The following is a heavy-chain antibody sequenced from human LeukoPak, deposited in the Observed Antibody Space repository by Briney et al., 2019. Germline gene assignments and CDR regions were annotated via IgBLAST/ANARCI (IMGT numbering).Heavy chain of an antibody. CDR3: ARGEWGQYYFDY. D-gene: IGHD3-16*01. J-gene: IGHJ4*02. CDR1: GGSISSSSYY. V-gene: IGHV4-39*07. CDR2: IYYSGST. Sequence: SETLSLTCTVSGGSISSSSYYWGWIRQPPGKGLEWIGSIYYSGSTYYNPSLKSRVTISVDTSKNQFSLKLSSVTAADTAVYYCARGEWGQYYFDYWGQGTLVTVSS.